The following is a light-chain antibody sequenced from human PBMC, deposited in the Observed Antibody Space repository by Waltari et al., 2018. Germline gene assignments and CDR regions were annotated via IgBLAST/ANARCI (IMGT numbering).Light chain of an antibody. CDR1: QSVGKY. V-gene: IGKV3-20*01. Sequence: EIVLTQSPGTLSLSPGERATLSCWASQSVGKYLAWYQQKPGQAPRLLIYHTSNRPTGIPDRFSGSGSGTDFSLTISRLEPEDFAVYYCQHYVRLPATFGQGTKVEIK. J-gene: IGKJ1*01. CDR3: QHYVRLPAT. CDR2: HTS.